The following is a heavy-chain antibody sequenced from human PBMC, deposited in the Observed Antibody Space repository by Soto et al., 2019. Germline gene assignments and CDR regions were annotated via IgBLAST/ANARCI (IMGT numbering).Heavy chain of an antibody. V-gene: IGHV4-59*08. D-gene: IGHD6-13*01. J-gene: IGHJ4*02. CDR1: GGSISSYY. CDR3: ARSGIAAAGYGY. Sequence: QVQLQESGPGLVKPSETLSLTCTVSGGSISSYYWSWIRQPPGKGLEWIGYIYYSGSTNYNPSLKGRVTISVDTSKNQFSLKLSSVTAADTAVYYCARSGIAAAGYGYWGQGTLVTVSS. CDR2: IYYSGST.